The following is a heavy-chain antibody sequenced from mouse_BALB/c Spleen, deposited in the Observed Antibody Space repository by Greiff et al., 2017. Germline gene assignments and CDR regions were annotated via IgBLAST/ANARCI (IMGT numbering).Heavy chain of an antibody. D-gene: IGHD2-4*01. Sequence: VQLKQSGAELVKPGASVKLSCTASGFNIKDTYMHWVKQRPEQGLEWIGRIDPANGNTKYDPKFQGKATITADTSSNTAYLQLSSLTSEDTAVYYCAGDYDYLAWFAYWGQGTLVTVSA. CDR1: GFNIKDTY. V-gene: IGHV14-3*02. J-gene: IGHJ3*01. CDR3: AGDYDYLAWFAY. CDR2: IDPANGNT.